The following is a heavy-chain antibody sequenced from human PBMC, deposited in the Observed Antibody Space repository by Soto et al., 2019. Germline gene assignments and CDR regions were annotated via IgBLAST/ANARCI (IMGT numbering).Heavy chain of an antibody. V-gene: IGHV3-30*18. CDR1: GFTFSSYG. CDR3: AKDQGAARPISQFDY. CDR2: ISYDGSNK. J-gene: IGHJ4*02. D-gene: IGHD3-9*01. Sequence: GGSLRLSCAASGFTFSSYGMHWVRQAPGKGLEWVAVISYDGSNKYYADSVKGRFTISRDNSKNTLYLQMNSLRAEDTAVYYCAKDQGAARPISQFDYWGQGTLVTVSS.